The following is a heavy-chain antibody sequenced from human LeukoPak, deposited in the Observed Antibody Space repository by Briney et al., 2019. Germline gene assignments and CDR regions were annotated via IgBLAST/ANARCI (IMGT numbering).Heavy chain of an antibody. D-gene: IGHD3-9*01. CDR3: TTDSLYYDILTGYYPDY. J-gene: IGHJ4*02. CDR1: GFTFSNAW. CDR2: IKSKTDGGTT. Sequence: GGSLRLSCAASGFTFSNAWMSWVRQAPGKGLEWVGRIKSKTDGGTTDYAAPVKGRFTISRDDSKNTLYLQMNSLKTEDTAVYYGTTDSLYYDILTGYYPDYWGQGTLVTVSS. V-gene: IGHV3-15*01.